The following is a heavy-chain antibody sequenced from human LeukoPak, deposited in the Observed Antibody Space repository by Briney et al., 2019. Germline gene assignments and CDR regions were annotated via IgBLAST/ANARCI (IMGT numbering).Heavy chain of an antibody. CDR2: INPSGGST. J-gene: IGHJ5*02. V-gene: IGHV1-46*03. CDR3: ARAFSLNWFDP. CDR1: GYTFTSYY. Sequence: ASVKVSCKASGYTFTSYYMHWVRQAPGQGIEWMGIINPSGGSTSYAQKFQGRVTITRDTSTSTVYMELSSLRSEDTAVYYCARAFSLNWFDPWGQGTLVTVSS. D-gene: IGHD3-3*01.